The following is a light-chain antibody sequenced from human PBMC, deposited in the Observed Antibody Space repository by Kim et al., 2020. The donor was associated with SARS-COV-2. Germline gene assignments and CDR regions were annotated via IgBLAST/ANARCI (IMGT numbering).Light chain of an antibody. CDR3: QQYNNWPYT. CDR1: QSVSSN. J-gene: IGKJ2*01. Sequence: SVSPGERATLSCRARQSVSSNLAWYQQKPGQAPRLLIYGTSTRATGIPARFSGSGSGTGFTLTISSLQSEDFAVYHCQQYNNWPYTFGQGTKLEI. CDR2: GTS. V-gene: IGKV3-15*01.